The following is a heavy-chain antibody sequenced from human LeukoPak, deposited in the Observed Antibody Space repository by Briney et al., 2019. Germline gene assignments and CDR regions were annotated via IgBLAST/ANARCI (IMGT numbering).Heavy chain of an antibody. CDR2: ISGSGGST. J-gene: IGHJ4*02. CDR1: GFTFSSYA. V-gene: IGHV3-23*01. CDR3: AKFWSGYYTGGWYFDY. Sequence: GGSLRLSCAASGFTFSSYAMSWVRQAPGKGLEWVSAISGSGGSTYYADSVKGRFTISRDNSKNTLYLQMNSLRAEDTAVYYCAKFWSGYYTGGWYFDYWGQGTLVTVSS. D-gene: IGHD3-3*01.